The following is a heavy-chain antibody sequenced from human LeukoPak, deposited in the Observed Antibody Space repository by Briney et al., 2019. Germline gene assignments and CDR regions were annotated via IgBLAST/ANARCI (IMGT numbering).Heavy chain of an antibody. V-gene: IGHV3-11*04. CDR1: GFTFSDYY. CDR3: ARDGHSSSWYDYYYYMDV. J-gene: IGHJ6*03. CDR2: ISSSGSTI. D-gene: IGHD6-13*01. Sequence: GGSLRLSCAASGFTFSDYYMSWIRQAPGKGLEWVSYISSSGSTIYYADSVKGRLTISRDNAKNSLYLQMNSLRAEDTAVYYCARDGHSSSWYDYYYYMDVWGKGTTVTVSS.